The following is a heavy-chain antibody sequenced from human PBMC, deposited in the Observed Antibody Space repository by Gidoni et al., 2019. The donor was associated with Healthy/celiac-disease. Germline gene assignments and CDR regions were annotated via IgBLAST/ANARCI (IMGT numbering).Heavy chain of an antibody. CDR2: ISSSSSYI. CDR3: AREGGGFYNYDSSGHLDY. V-gene: IGHV3-21*01. Sequence: APGKGLEWVSSISSSSSYIYYADSVKGRFTISRDNAKKSLDLQMNSLMTEETAVDYYAREGGGFYNYDSSGHLDYWGQGTLVTVSS. J-gene: IGHJ4*02. D-gene: IGHD3-22*01.